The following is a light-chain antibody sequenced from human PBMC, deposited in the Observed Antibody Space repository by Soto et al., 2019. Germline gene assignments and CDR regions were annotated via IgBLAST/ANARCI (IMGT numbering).Light chain of an antibody. CDR3: SSYTSVTIVV. J-gene: IGLJ2*01. CDR1: YNL. Sequence: QSALTQPASVSGSPGQSITISCSGTYNLVSWYRHHPGEAPKLMIYGVTNRPSGVSTRFSGSKSGNTASLTISGLQDEDEADYYCSSYTSVTIVVFGGGTKLTVL. V-gene: IGLV2-14*01. CDR2: GVT.